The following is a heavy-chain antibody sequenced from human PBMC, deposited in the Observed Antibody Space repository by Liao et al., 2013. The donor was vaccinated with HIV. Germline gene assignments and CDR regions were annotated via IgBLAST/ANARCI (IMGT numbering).Heavy chain of an antibody. D-gene: IGHD5-12*01. Sequence: QLQLQESGPGLVKPSETLSLTCTVSGGSISSSSYYWGWIRQPPGKGLEWIGSIYYSGSTYYNPSLKSRVTISVDTSKNQFSLKLSSVTAADTAVYYCGGRIVATILDAFDIWGQGTMVTVSS. CDR2: IYYSGST. J-gene: IGHJ3*02. V-gene: IGHV4-39*07. CDR3: GGRIVATILDAFDI. CDR1: GGSISSSSYY.